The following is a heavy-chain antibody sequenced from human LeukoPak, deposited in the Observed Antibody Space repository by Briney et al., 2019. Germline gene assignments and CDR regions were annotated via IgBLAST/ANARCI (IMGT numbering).Heavy chain of an antibody. CDR1: GFTVSSNY. V-gene: IGHV3-53*01. J-gene: IGHJ3*02. CDR2: IYSGGST. CDR3: ARDQVYAFDI. Sequence: GGSLRLSCAASGFTVSSNYKSWVRQAPGKGLEWVSVIYSGGSTYYAHSVKGRFTISRDDSKNTLYLQMNSPRAEDTAVYYCARDQVYAFDIWGQGTIVTVSS.